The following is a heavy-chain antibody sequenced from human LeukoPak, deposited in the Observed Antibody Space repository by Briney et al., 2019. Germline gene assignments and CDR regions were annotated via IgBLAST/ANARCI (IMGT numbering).Heavy chain of an antibody. V-gene: IGHV4-34*01. D-gene: IGHD2-2*01. CDR2: INHSGST. CDR3: ARSRRTVVVPAATTAPIDY. CDR1: GGSFSGYY. Sequence: SETLSLTCAVYGGSFSGYYWSWIRQPPGKGLEWIGEINHSGSTNYNPSLKSRVTISVDTSKNQFSLKLSSVTAADTAVYYCARSRRTVVVPAATTAPIDYWGQGTLVTVSS. J-gene: IGHJ4*02.